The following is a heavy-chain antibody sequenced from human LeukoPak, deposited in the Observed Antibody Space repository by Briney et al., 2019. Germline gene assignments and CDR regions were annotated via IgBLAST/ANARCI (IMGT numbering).Heavy chain of an antibody. V-gene: IGHV3-30*18. Sequence: GGSLRLSCAASGFTFSSYGMHWVRQAPGKGLEWVAVISYDGSNKYYADSVKGRFTISRDNSKNTLYLQMNSLRAGDTAVYYCAKTHGSGWNFDYWGQGTLVTVSS. CDR1: GFTFSSYG. D-gene: IGHD6-19*01. CDR2: ISYDGSNK. CDR3: AKTHGSGWNFDY. J-gene: IGHJ4*02.